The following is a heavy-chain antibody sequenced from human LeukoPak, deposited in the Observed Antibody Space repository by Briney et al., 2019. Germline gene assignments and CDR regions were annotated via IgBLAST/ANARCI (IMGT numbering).Heavy chain of an antibody. CDR1: GFTFSDYY. CDR3: ARDSPRDYYYYYGMDV. Sequence: GGSLRLSCAASGFTFSDYYMSWIRQAPGKGLEWGSYISSSGSTIYYADSVKGRFTISRDNAKNSLYLQMNSLRAEDTAVYYCARDSPRDYYYYYGMDVWGQGTTVTVSS. CDR2: ISSSGSTI. V-gene: IGHV3-11*01. J-gene: IGHJ6*02.